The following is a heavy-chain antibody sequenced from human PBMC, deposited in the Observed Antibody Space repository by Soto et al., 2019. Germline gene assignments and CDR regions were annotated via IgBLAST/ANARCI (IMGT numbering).Heavy chain of an antibody. CDR3: ARGGRQGLVAYDFNY. Sequence: VQLVESGGGVVQPGRSLRLSCAASGFTFSDYAMHWVRQAPGKGLEWVAVVSHDGRNTHYADSVKGRFTISRDSSKIAVCLGVTSLGAEDAAVYYWARGGRQGLVAYDFNYWGEGALVTVSS. CDR2: VSHDGRNT. CDR1: GFTFSDYA. V-gene: IGHV3-30*03. D-gene: IGHD6-19*01. J-gene: IGHJ4*02.